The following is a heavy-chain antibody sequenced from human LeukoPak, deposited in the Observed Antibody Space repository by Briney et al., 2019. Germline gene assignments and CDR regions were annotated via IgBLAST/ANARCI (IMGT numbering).Heavy chain of an antibody. CDR3: ARGGLTGYCLDY. V-gene: IGHV1-18*01. Sequence: ASVKVSCKASGYTFTSYGISWVRQAPGQGLEWMGWISAYNGNTNYAQKFQGRVTMTRNTSISTAYMELSSLRSEDTAVYYCARGGLTGYCLDYWGQGTLVTVSS. CDR1: GYTFTSYG. J-gene: IGHJ4*02. CDR2: ISAYNGNT. D-gene: IGHD3-9*01.